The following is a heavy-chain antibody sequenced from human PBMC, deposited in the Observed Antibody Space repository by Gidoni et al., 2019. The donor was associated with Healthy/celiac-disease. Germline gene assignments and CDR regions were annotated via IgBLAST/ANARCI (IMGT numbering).Heavy chain of an antibody. J-gene: IGHJ6*02. V-gene: IGHV3-23*01. CDR2: ISGSGGST. Sequence: EVQLLESGGGLVQPGGSLRLSCAASGFTFSSYAMSWVRQAPGKGLEWVSAISGSGGSTYYADSVKGRFTISRDNSKNTLYLQMNSLRAEDTAVYYCATQPSRPHYYGMDVWGQGTTVTVSS. CDR3: ATQPSRPHYYGMDV. CDR1: GFTFSSYA.